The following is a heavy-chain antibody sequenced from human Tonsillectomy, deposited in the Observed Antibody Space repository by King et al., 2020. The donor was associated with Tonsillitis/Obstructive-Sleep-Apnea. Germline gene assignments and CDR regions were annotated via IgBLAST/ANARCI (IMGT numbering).Heavy chain of an antibody. V-gene: IGHV3-43*01. J-gene: IGHJ4*02. D-gene: IGHD2-2*01. CDR3: AKDTGGYCSSTSCYFDY. Sequence: VQLVESGGVVVQPGGSLRLSCAASGFTFDDYTMHWVRQAPGKGLEWVSLISWDGGSTYYADSVKGRFTISRDNSKNSLYRQMNSLRTEDTALYYCAKDTGGYCSSTSCYFDYWGQGTLVTVSS. CDR1: GFTFDDYT. CDR2: ISWDGGST.